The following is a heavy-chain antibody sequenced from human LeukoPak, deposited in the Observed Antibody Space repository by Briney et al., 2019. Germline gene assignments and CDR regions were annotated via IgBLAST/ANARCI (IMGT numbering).Heavy chain of an antibody. CDR1: GYSFTNYW. Sequence: SGESLKISCKVSGYSFTNYWIGWVRQMPGKGLEWMGIIYPDDSDTKYSPSFQGQVTISADKSISPAYLQWSSLKASDTAMYYCARSGRLGYCSGGSCFRWDYWGQGTLVTVSS. J-gene: IGHJ4*02. CDR2: IYPDDSDT. D-gene: IGHD2-15*01. CDR3: ARSGRLGYCSGGSCFRWDY. V-gene: IGHV5-51*01.